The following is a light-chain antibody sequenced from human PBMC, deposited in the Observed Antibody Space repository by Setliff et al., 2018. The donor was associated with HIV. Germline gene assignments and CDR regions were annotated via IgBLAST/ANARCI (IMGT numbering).Light chain of an antibody. CDR2: GNN. J-gene: IGLJ1*01. CDR3: QSYDSSLSAYV. Sequence: QSVLTQPPSVSGTPGRRVTISCTGSSSNFGAGYDVHWYQQLPGTAPKLLISGNNNRPSGVPDRFSGSKSGTSASLAITGLQAEDEADYYCQSYDSSLSAYVFGTGTKVTVL. CDR1: SSNFGAGYD. V-gene: IGLV1-40*01.